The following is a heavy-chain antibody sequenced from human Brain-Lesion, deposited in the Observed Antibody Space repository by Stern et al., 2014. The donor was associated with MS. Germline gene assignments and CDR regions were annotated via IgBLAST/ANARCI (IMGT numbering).Heavy chain of an antibody. V-gene: IGHV4-39*01. CDR3: AKVWLGELPENPFDY. J-gene: IGHJ4*02. CDR1: GGSISSNRYY. D-gene: IGHD3-10*01. CDR2: IYYRGST. Sequence: VQLVESGPGLVKPSETLSLTCTVSGGSISSNRYYWGWIRQPPGKGLEWIGSIYYRGSTYYNPSLKSRVTISKQTSKTQFPLHLKSVTAADTAVYFCAKVWLGELPENPFDYWGQGTLVTVSS.